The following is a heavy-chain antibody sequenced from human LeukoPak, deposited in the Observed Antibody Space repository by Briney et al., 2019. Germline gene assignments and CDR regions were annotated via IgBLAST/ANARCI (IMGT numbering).Heavy chain of an antibody. Sequence: PSETLSLTCTVSGGSISSYYWSWIRQPPGKGLEWLGYIYYSGSTNYNPSLQSRVTISVDTSKNQFSLKLSSVTAADTAVYYCASSDGDYPEPVDYWGQGTLVTVSS. V-gene: IGHV4-59*01. CDR2: IYYSGST. CDR1: GGSISSYY. D-gene: IGHD4-17*01. J-gene: IGHJ4*02. CDR3: ASSDGDYPEPVDY.